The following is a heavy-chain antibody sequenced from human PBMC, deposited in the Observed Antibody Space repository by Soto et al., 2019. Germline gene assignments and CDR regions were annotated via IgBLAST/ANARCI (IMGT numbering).Heavy chain of an antibody. D-gene: IGHD4-17*01. Sequence: EVQLLESGGGLVQPGGSLRLSCAASGFTFSSYAMCWVRQAPGKGLEWVSAISGSGGSTYYADSVKGRFTISRDNSKNTLYLQMNSLRAEDMAVYYCAKGRLVVDYGDYNYWGQGTLVTVSS. J-gene: IGHJ4*02. CDR3: AKGRLVVDYGDYNY. CDR2: ISGSGGST. CDR1: GFTFSSYA. V-gene: IGHV3-23*01.